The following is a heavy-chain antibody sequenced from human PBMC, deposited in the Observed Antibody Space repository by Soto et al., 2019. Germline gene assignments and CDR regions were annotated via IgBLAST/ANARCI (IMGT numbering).Heavy chain of an antibody. Sequence: QVQLVESGGGLVKPGGSLSLSCAASGFSFSNYFMTWIRQAPGRGLEWVSYISNGGDVIHYADSVKGRFTISRDNVEKFLYLQMNSLRVEATAVYYCAKENWYPDLWGRGTLVTVSS. V-gene: IGHV3-11*01. CDR3: AKENWYPDL. CDR2: ISNGGDVI. CDR1: GFSFSNYF. J-gene: IGHJ2*01.